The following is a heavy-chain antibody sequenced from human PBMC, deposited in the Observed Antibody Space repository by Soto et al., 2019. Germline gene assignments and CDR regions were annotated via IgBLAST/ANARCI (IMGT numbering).Heavy chain of an antibody. CDR2: ISWNSGSI. CDR3: AKDSSYYYFDY. D-gene: IGHD5-18*01. J-gene: IGHJ4*02. Sequence: KGLKWVSGISWNSGSIGYADSVKGRFTMSRDNAKNSLYLQMNSLRAEDTALYYCAKDSSYYYFDYWGQGILVTVSS. V-gene: IGHV3-9*01.